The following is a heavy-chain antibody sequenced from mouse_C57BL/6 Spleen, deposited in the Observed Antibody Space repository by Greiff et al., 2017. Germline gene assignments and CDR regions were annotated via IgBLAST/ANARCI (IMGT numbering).Heavy chain of an antibody. V-gene: IGHV1-82*01. CDR2: IYPGDGDT. CDR3: ARERPGAMDD. CDR1: GYAFSSSW. Sequence: VQLQQSGPELVKPGASVKISCKASGYAFSSSWLNWVKQRPGKGLEWIGRIYPGDGDTNYNGKFKGKATLTADKASSTAYMQLSSLTSEDSEVYFCARERPGAMDDWGQGTSVTVSS. D-gene: IGHD1-2*01. J-gene: IGHJ4*01.